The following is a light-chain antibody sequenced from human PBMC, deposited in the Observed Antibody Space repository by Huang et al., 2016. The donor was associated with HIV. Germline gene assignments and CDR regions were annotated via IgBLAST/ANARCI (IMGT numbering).Light chain of an antibody. CDR2: WAS. J-gene: IGKJ4*01. Sequence: IVMTQSLDSLAVSLCERATINCTSSQSILYNSNNKNYVAWYQQKAGQPPKLLIYWASTRESGVPDRFSGSGSGTDFTLTISSLQAEDVAVYYCQQYYSSPLTFGGGTKVEI. CDR1: QSILYNSNNKNY. CDR3: QQYYSSPLT. V-gene: IGKV4-1*01.